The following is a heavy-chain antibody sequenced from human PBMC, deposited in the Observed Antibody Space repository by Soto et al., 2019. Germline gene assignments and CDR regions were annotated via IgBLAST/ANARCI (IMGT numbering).Heavy chain of an antibody. V-gene: IGHV4-61*01. CDR1: GGSVSSGSYY. CDR3: ARDPRYCSGGSCYPMGNDY. D-gene: IGHD2-15*01. Sequence: SETLSLTCTVSGGSVSSGSYYWSWIRQPPGKGLEWIGYIYYSGSTNYNPSLKSRVTISVDTSKNQFSLKLSSVTAADTAVYYCARDPRYCSGGSCYPMGNDYWGQGTLVTVSS. CDR2: IYYSGST. J-gene: IGHJ4*02.